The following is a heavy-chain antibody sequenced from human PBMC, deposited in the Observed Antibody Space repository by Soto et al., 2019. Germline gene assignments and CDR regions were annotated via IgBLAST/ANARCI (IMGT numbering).Heavy chain of an antibody. D-gene: IGHD3-3*01. V-gene: IGHV3-23*01. CDR3: ARWSYLDY. CDR1: GFSFGSYA. CDR2: ISGSDGKT. Sequence: GGSLRLSCAASGFSFGSYALSWVRQAPGKGLEWVSTISGSDGKTFYADSVKGRFSISRGTSQSTLYLQMNSLRADDTAIYYCARWSYLDYWGQGTRVTVSS. J-gene: IGHJ4*02.